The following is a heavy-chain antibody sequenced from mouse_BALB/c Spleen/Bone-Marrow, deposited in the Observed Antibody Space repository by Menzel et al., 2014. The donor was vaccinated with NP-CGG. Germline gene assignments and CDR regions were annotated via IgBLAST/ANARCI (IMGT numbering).Heavy chain of an antibody. CDR2: IDPANGNI. CDR3: VKSITGNY. V-gene: IGHV14-3*02. Sequence: VQLQQSGAELVKPGASVKLSCTAFGFNIKDTYMHWVRQRPEQGLEWIGRIDPANGNIKYDPKFQGKAAITADTSSNTAHLQLSSLTSEDTAVYYCVKSITGNYWGQGTTLTVSS. CDR1: GFNIKDTY. J-gene: IGHJ2*01. D-gene: IGHD4-1*01.